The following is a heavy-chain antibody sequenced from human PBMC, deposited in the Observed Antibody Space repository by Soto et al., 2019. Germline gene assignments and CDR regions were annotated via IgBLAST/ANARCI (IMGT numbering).Heavy chain of an antibody. CDR3: ARERTFTMVRGFDY. D-gene: IGHD3-10*01. CDR1: GFTFSSYA. V-gene: IGHV3-30-3*01. Sequence: QVQLVESGGGVVQPGRSLRLSCAASGFTFSSYAMHWVRQAPGKGLEWVAVISYDGSNKYYADSVKGRFTISRDNSKNTLYLQMNRRRAEDTAVYYCARERTFTMVRGFDYWGQGTLVTVSS. CDR2: ISYDGSNK. J-gene: IGHJ4*02.